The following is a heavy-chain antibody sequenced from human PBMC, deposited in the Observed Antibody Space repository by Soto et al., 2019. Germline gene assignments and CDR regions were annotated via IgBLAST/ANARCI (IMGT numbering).Heavy chain of an antibody. J-gene: IGHJ6*02. V-gene: IGHV1-3*01. Sequence: GASVKVSCKASGYTFTSYAMHWVRQAPGQRLEWMGWINAGNGNTKYSQKFQGRVTITRDTSASTAYMELSSLRSEDTAVYYCARVSNQYYYYYGMDVWGQGTTVTVSS. CDR3: ARVSNQYYYYYGMDV. CDR2: INAGNGNT. CDR1: GYTFTSYA. D-gene: IGHD4-4*01.